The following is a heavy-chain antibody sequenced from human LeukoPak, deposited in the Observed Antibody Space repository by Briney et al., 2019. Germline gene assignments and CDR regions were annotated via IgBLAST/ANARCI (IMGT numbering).Heavy chain of an antibody. D-gene: IGHD2-15*01. CDR1: GYTFTGYY. J-gene: IGHJ4*02. CDR2: INPNSGDT. V-gene: IGHV1-2*02. Sequence: ASVKVSCKASGYTFTGYYMHWVRQAPGQGLEYMGWINPNSGDTNHAQNFQGRVTLTRDTSISTAYMELSSLRSDDSALYYCAGEYCSGGTCRQGFDYWGQGTLVTVS. CDR3: AGEYCSGGTCRQGFDY.